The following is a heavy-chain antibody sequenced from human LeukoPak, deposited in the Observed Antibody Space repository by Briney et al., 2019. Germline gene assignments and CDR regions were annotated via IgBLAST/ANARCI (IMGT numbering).Heavy chain of an antibody. V-gene: IGHV3-30*18. CDR3: AKDTGNYDFWSDYPPTLYYYGMDV. CDR1: GFAFRSYG. J-gene: IGHJ6*02. CDR2: ISYDGSNK. D-gene: IGHD3-3*01. Sequence: GGSLRLSCAASGFAFRSYGMHWVRQAPGKGLEWVAFISYDGSNKYYADSVKGRFTISRDNSKNTLSLQMNSLGPEDTAVYYCAKDTGNYDFWSDYPPTLYYYGMDVWGQGTPVTVSS.